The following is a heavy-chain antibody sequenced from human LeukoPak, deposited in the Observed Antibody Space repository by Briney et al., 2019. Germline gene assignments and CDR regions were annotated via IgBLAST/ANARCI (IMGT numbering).Heavy chain of an antibody. CDR2: ISSSSSTI. J-gene: IGHJ6*03. Sequence: GGSLRLSCAASGFTFSSYAMSWVRQAPGKGLEWVSYISSSSSTIYYADSVKGRFTISRDNAKNSLFLQMNSLRAEDTAVYYCARDQYSSSWSLNYYYYYMDVWGKGTTVTVSS. CDR1: GFTFSSYA. D-gene: IGHD6-13*01. V-gene: IGHV3-48*01. CDR3: ARDQYSSSWSLNYYYYYMDV.